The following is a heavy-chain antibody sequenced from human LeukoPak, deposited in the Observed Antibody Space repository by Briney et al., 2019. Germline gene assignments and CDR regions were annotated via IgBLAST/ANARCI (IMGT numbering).Heavy chain of an antibody. CDR3: ATGTYGGNGF. Sequence: PGGSLRLSCAASGFTFDDYAMHWVRQAPGKGLEWVSGISWNSGSIGYADSVKGRFTISRDNAKNSLYLQMNSLRAEDTAVYYCATGTYGGNGFWGQGTLVTVSS. V-gene: IGHV3-9*01. D-gene: IGHD4/OR15-4a*01. CDR1: GFTFDDYA. J-gene: IGHJ4*02. CDR2: ISWNSGSI.